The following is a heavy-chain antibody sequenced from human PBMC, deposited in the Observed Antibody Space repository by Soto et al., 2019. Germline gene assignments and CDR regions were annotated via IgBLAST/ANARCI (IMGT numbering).Heavy chain of an antibody. V-gene: IGHV3-30-3*01. D-gene: IGHD1-26*01. CDR2: ISYDGSNK. J-gene: IGHJ6*02. CDR1: GFTFSSYA. CDR3: ARDIRTGELQVDYYYYGMDV. Sequence: GGSLRLSCAASGFTFSSYAMHWVRQAPGKGLEWVAVISYDGSNKYYADSVKGRFTISRDNSKNTLYLQMNSLRAEDTAVYYCARDIRTGELQVDYYYYGMDVWGQGTTVTVSS.